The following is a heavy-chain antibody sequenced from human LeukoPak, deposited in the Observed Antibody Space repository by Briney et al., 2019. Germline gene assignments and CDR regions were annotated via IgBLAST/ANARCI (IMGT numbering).Heavy chain of an antibody. J-gene: IGHJ4*02. CDR1: GFTFSSYS. CDR3: AKDRWVYSSSSDY. CDR2: ISSSSSTI. Sequence: PGGSLRLSCAASGFTFSSYSMNWVRQAPGKGLEWVSYISSSSSTIYYADSVKGRFTISRDNSKNTLYLQMNSLRAEDTAVYYCAKDRWVYSSSSDYWGQGTLVTVSS. V-gene: IGHV3-48*01. D-gene: IGHD6-13*01.